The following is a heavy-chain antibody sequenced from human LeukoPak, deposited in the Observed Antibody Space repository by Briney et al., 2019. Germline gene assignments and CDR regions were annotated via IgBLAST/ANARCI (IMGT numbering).Heavy chain of an antibody. Sequence: ASVKVSCKASGYTFTSYDINWVRQATGQGLEWMGWMNPNSGNTGYAQKFQGRVTMTRNTSISTAYMELSSLRSEDTAVYYCAKSPYVGDHGGPSAWGQGTLVTVSS. CDR1: GYTFTSYD. V-gene: IGHV1-8*01. D-gene: IGHD4-23*01. CDR2: MNPNSGNT. J-gene: IGHJ5*02. CDR3: AKSPYVGDHGGPSA.